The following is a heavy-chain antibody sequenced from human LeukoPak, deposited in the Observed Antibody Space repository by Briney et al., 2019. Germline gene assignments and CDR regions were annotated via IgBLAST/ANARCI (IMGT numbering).Heavy chain of an antibody. CDR2: ISSSSSYT. CDR3: ARDSGAGTDDAFDI. CDR1: GFTLSDYY. Sequence: GGSLRLSCAASGFTLSDYYMSWIRQAPGKGLEWVSYISSSSSYTNYADSVKGRFTISRDYAKNSLYLQMNSLRAEDTAVYYCARDSGAGTDDAFDIWGQGTMVTVSS. D-gene: IGHD6-19*01. V-gene: IGHV3-11*05. J-gene: IGHJ3*02.